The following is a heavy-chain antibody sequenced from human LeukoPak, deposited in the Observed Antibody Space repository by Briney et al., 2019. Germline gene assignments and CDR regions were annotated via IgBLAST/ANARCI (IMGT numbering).Heavy chain of an antibody. Sequence: ASVKVSCKASGYTFTGYYMHWVRQAPGQGLEWMGWINPNSGGTNYAQKFQGRVTITADESTSTAYMELSSLRSEDTAVYYCARGADSSSWYDPSPLDYWGQGTLVTVSS. CDR1: GYTFTGYY. CDR3: ARGADSSSWYDPSPLDY. J-gene: IGHJ4*02. CDR2: INPNSGGT. V-gene: IGHV1-2*02. D-gene: IGHD6-13*01.